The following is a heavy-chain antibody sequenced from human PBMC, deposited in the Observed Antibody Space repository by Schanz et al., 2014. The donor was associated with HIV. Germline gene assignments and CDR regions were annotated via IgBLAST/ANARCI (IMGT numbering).Heavy chain of an antibody. CDR3: ARGGSPEEEVVEPAAIGAA. CDR2: ISAYSNSI. J-gene: IGHJ5*02. D-gene: IGHD2-2*02. V-gene: IGHV3-21*02. Sequence: EVQLLESGGGLVQPGGSLRLSCAASGFTFSSYAMSWVRLAPGKGLEWVSSISAYSNSIHYEDSVKGRFTISRDNARNTLVLQMNRLRVDDSAVYYCARGGSPEEEVVEPAAIGAAWGQGTLVTVSS. CDR1: GFTFSSYA.